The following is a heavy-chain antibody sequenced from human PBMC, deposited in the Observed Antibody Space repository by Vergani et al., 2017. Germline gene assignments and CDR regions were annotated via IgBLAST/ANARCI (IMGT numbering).Heavy chain of an antibody. J-gene: IGHJ4*02. D-gene: IGHD7-27*01. CDR2: VYYNGST. V-gene: IGHV4-39*07. Sequence: QLQLQESGPGLVKPSETLSLTCIVSGDSINNGNYSWGWIRQPPGKGLEWIGSVYYNGSTYYNPSLKSRVTMSIDTSKNQFSLKLTSVTAADTAVYYCATGAGHFDIWGQGTLVTVSS. CDR3: ATGAGHFDI. CDR1: GDSINNGNYS.